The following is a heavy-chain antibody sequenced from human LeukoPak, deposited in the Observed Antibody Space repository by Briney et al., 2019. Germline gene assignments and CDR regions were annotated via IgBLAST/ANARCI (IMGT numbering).Heavy chain of an antibody. CDR1: GFTVSSNY. J-gene: IGHJ6*03. D-gene: IGHD3-3*01. V-gene: IGHV3-53*01. CDR2: IYSGGST. Sequence: GGSLRLSCAASGFTVSSNYMSWVRQAPGKGLEWVSVIYSGGSTYYADSVKGRFTISRDNSKNTLYLQMNSLRAEDTAVYYCASNYDFWSGYSPMDVWGKGTTVTVSS. CDR3: ASNYDFWSGYSPMDV.